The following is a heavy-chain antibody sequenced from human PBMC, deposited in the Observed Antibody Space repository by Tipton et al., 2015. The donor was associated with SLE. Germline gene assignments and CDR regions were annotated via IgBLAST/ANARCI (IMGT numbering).Heavy chain of an antibody. CDR2: IYSGGSST. V-gene: IGHV3-23*03. Sequence: SLRLSCAASGFTFSSYAMSWVRQAPGKGLEWVSVIYSGGSSTYYADSVKGRFTISRDNSKNTLYLQMNSLRAEDTAVYYCAREHTIFGVVTSSFDYWGQGTLVTVSS. CDR1: GFTFSSYA. CDR3: AREHTIFGVVTSSFDY. J-gene: IGHJ4*02. D-gene: IGHD3-3*01.